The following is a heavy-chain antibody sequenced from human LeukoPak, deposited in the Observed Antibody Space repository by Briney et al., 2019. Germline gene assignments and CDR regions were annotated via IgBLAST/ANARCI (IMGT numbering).Heavy chain of an antibody. CDR2: INPHNGDT. V-gene: IGHV1-2*02. CDR3: ATVRDIVVGGGPYYFDY. Sequence: ASVTVSFKASGYTFIFYYLHWVRQAPGQGLEWMGWINPHNGDTNYAQKFQGRVTMTRDTSITTAYMELGRLKSDDTAVYYCATVRDIVVGGGPYYFDYWGQGTLVTVSS. J-gene: IGHJ4*02. D-gene: IGHD2-15*01. CDR1: GYTFIFYY.